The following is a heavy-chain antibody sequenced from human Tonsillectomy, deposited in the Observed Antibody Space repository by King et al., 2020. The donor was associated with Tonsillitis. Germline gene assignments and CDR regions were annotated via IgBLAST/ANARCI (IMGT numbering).Heavy chain of an antibody. CDR1: GFIFSDYS. V-gene: IGHV3-30*02. CDR3: AKALRDYHDSSGYYYAFDI. Sequence: VQLVESGGGVVQPGGSLRLSCAAAGFIFSDYSMHCVRQAPGKGLEWVAFIRFDGSKQMYADSVKGRFTISRDNSKNTLCVQMSSLSADDTAIYYCAKALRDYHDSSGYYYAFDIWGQGTAVTVSS. CDR2: IRFDGSKQ. J-gene: IGHJ3*02. D-gene: IGHD3-22*01.